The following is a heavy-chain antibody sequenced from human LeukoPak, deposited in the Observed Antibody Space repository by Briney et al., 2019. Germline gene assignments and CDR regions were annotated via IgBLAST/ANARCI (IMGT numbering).Heavy chain of an antibody. J-gene: IGHJ4*02. CDR1: GLTFSSYE. CDR3: ASRAIFGVVIMDY. V-gene: IGHV3-48*03. Sequence: GGSLRLSCTTSGLTFSSYEMSWVRQAPGKGLEWVSYISSSGTTIYYADSVKGRFTISRDNAKNSVYLQMNSLRAEDTAVYYCASRAIFGVVIMDYWGQGTPVTVSS. D-gene: IGHD3-3*01. CDR2: ISSSGTTI.